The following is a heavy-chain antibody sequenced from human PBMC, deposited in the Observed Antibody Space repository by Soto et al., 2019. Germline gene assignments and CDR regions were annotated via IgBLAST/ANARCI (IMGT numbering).Heavy chain of an antibody. Sequence: QVQLQESGPGVVEPSQTLSLTCTVSGGSINNNGYFWSWIRQPPGSGLEWIGHLYNSGSTNSNPSLKSRLTISVDTSKNQFSLKLSSVTAADTAVYYCARGPSGDKVDYWGQGTLVTVSS. CDR1: GGSINNNGYF. D-gene: IGHD1-26*01. J-gene: IGHJ4*02. CDR3: ARGPSGDKVDY. V-gene: IGHV4-30-4*01. CDR2: LYNSGST.